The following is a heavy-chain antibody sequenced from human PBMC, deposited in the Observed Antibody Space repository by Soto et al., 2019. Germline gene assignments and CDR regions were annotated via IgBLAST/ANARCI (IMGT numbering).Heavy chain of an antibody. CDR1: GGSISSYY. CDR2: IYYSGST. D-gene: IGHD5-12*01. J-gene: IGHJ6*03. V-gene: IGHV4-59*01. Sequence: QVQLQESGPGLVKPSETLSLTCTVSGGSISSYYWSWIRQPPGKGLEWIGYIYYSGSTNYNPSLKSRVTISVDTSKNQFSLKLSSVTAADKAVYYCARVGGATTLGYYHYLDVWGKGTTVTVSS. CDR3: ARVGGATTLGYYHYLDV.